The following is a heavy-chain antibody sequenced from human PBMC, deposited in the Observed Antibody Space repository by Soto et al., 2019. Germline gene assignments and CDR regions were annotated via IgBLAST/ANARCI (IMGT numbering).Heavy chain of an antibody. CDR3: ATAVVKNDYYDSSGYYYSFDY. D-gene: IGHD3-22*01. J-gene: IGHJ4*02. Sequence: GASVKVSCKASGYTFTSYGISWVRQAPGQGLEWMGWISAYNGNTNYAQKFQGRVTMTEDTSTSTAYMELSSLRSEDTAVYYCATAVVKNDYYDSSGYYYSFDYWGQGTLVTVSS. CDR1: GYTFTSYG. V-gene: IGHV1-18*01. CDR2: ISAYNGNT.